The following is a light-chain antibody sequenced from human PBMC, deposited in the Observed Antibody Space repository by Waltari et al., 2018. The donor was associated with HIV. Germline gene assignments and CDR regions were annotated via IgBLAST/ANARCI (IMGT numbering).Light chain of an antibody. V-gene: IGKV3-15*01. J-gene: IGKJ2*01. Sequence: EIVMTQSPATLWLSPGETATLSCRTRQSIATILAWYQQKRGPAPKLLIYDASTGAAGVPPRFSGSGSGTEFNLTIDSLQSDDFAIYYCQQYNNWPYTFARGSKVEVK. CDR2: DAS. CDR1: QSIATI. CDR3: QQYNNWPYT.